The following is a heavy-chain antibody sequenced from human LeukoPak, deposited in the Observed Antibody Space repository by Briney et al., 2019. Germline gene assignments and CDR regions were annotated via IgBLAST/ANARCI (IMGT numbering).Heavy chain of an antibody. CDR2: IYSGGST. D-gene: IGHD1-26*01. J-gene: IGHJ4*02. CDR1: GFTVSSNY. V-gene: IGHV3-53*01. CDR3: ARGRSGSAWDLFDY. Sequence: PGGSLRLSCAASGFTVSSNYMSWVRQAPGKGLEWVSVIYSGGSTYYADSVKGRFPISRDNSKNTLYLQMNSLRAEDTAVYYCARGRSGSAWDLFDYWGQGTLVTVSS.